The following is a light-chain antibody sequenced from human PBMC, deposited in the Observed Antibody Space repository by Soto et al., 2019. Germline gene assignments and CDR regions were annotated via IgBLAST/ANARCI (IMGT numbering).Light chain of an antibody. CDR2: EIN. Sequence: QSALTQPRSASGSPGQSVTISCTGTSSDVGGYNYVSWYQQHPGKAPKLMIYEINKRPSGVPDRFSGSKSGSTASLTVSGLQAEDEADYYCSYFAGSGTVFGNGKKVTV. CDR1: SSDVGGYNY. CDR3: SYFAGSGTV. V-gene: IGLV2-8*01. J-gene: IGLJ1*01.